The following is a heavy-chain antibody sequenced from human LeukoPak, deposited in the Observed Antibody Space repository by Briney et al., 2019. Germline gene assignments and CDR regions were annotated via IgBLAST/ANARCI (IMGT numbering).Heavy chain of an antibody. CDR3: AREGYDILTGWEDFDY. CDR2: ISSSGSTI. Sequence: PGGSLRLSCAASGFTFSSYEMNWVRQAPGKGLEWVSYISSSGSTIYYADSAKGRFTISRDNAKNSLYLQMNSLRAEDTAVYYCAREGYDILTGWEDFDYWGQGTLVTVSS. CDR1: GFTFSSYE. J-gene: IGHJ4*02. D-gene: IGHD3-9*01. V-gene: IGHV3-48*03.